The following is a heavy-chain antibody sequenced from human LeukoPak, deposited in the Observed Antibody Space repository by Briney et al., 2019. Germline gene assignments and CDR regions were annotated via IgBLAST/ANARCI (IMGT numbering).Heavy chain of an antibody. CDR1: GFTVSSNY. Sequence: PGGSLRLSCAASGFTVSSNYMSWVRQAPGKGLEWVSVIYSGGSTYYADSAKGRFTISRDNSKNTLYLQMNSLRAEDTAVCYCARTRDGYYFDYWGQGTLVTVSS. CDR3: ARTRDGYYFDY. D-gene: IGHD5-24*01. V-gene: IGHV3-66*01. J-gene: IGHJ4*02. CDR2: IYSGGST.